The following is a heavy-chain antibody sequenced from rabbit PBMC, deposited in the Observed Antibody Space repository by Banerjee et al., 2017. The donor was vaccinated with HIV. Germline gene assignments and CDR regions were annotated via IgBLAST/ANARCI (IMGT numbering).Heavy chain of an antibody. V-gene: IGHV1S47*01. CDR1: GFDFSSYG. CDR2: IDPVFGST. D-gene: IGHD2-1*01. J-gene: IGHJ4*01. Sequence: QEQLVEYGGDLVQPEGSLTLTCTASGFDFSSYGVSWVRQAPGKGLEWIGYIDPVFGSTYYASWVNGRFTISSHNAQNTLYLQLSSLTAADTATYFCVRGGDDYGDSYRYYFNLWGPGTLVTV. CDR3: VRGGDDYGDSYRYYFNL.